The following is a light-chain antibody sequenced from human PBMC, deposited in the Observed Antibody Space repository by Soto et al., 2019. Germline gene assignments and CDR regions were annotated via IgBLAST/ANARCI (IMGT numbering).Light chain of an antibody. Sequence: EIVLTQSPGTLSLSPGERATLSCRASQSVSSSYLAWYQQKPGQAPRLLIYGASSRATGIPDRFSGSGSGTNLTRTISRLEPEDFAVYYCQKYGSSPLTFGGGTKVEIK. CDR2: GAS. J-gene: IGKJ4*01. V-gene: IGKV3-20*01. CDR1: QSVSSSY. CDR3: QKYGSSPLT.